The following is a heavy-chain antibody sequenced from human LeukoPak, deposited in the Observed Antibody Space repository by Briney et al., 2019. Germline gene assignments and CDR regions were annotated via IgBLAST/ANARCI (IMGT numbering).Heavy chain of an antibody. J-gene: IGHJ4*02. V-gene: IGHV3-64D*06. CDR3: AKPNY. CDR2: INTNGGST. D-gene: IGHD2-8*01. Sequence: GGSLRLSCSASGFTFSSSAMHWVRQAPGKGLEYVSAINTNGGSTYYADSVKGRFTISRDNSKNTLYLQMSSLRAEDTAVYYCAKPNYWGQGTLVTVSS. CDR1: GFTFSSSA.